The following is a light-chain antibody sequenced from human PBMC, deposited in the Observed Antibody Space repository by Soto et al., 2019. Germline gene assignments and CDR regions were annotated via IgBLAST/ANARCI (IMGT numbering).Light chain of an antibody. CDR3: QQYGNSPHT. V-gene: IGKV3-20*01. J-gene: IGKJ4*01. CDR1: QSVRSDY. Sequence: EIVLTQSPATLSLSPGDRATLSCRASQSVRSDYFAWYQQKPGQAPRVIIFGVSTRATAIPDRFTGSGSGTDFTLTISRLEPGDFALYYCQQYGNSPHTFGGGTKVDIK. CDR2: GVS.